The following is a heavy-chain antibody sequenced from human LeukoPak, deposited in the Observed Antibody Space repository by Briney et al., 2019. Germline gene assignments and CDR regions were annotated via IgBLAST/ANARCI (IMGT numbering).Heavy chain of an antibody. D-gene: IGHD1-26*01. V-gene: IGHV4-39*07. CDR3: AREPRRGSYSGSFDY. J-gene: IGHJ4*02. CDR1: GFTFSSYD. CDR2: IYYSGST. Sequence: GSLRLSCAASGFTFSSYDMNWIRQPPGKGLEWIGSIYYSGSTYYNPSLKSRVTISVDTSKNQFSLKLSSVTAADTAVYYCAREPRRGSYSGSFDYWGQGTLVTVSS.